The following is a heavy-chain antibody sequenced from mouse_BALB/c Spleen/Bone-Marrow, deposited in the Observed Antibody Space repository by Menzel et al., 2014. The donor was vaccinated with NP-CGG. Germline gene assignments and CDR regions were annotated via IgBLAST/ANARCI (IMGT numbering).Heavy chain of an antibody. CDR1: GFTFTSYW. J-gene: IGHJ3*01. V-gene: IGHV1S22*01. Sequence: LPQSGSELVRPGASAKLSCKASGFTFTSYWMHWVKQRPGQGLEWIGTIYPGSGSTNYDEKFKSKATLTVDTSASTAYMQLSSLTSEDSAVYFCTRSIRHWAQATLVPDSA. CDR2: IYPGSGST. CDR3: TRSIRH.